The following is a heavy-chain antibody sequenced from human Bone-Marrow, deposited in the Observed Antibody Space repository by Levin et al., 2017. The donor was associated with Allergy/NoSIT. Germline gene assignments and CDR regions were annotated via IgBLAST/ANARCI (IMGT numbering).Heavy chain of an antibody. J-gene: IGHJ4*02. CDR2: IRPDGSGS. CDR3: ARVTRAESGIDY. Sequence: GASVKVSCAASGFTFSGCWMHWVRQAPGKGLVWVSRIRPDGSGSNYADSVEGRFTISRDNAKNTLYLQMNSLRADDTAVYYCARVTRAESGIDYWGQGTLVTVSS. V-gene: IGHV3-74*01. D-gene: IGHD6-13*01. CDR1: GFTFSGCW.